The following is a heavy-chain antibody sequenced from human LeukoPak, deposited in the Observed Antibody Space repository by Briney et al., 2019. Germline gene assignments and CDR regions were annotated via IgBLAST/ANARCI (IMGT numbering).Heavy chain of an antibody. CDR3: AKSPPPHLLAAAGQFDY. CDR1: GFTFSSYG. Sequence: GGSLRLSCAASGFTFSSYGMHWVRQALGKGLEWVAVISYDGSNKYYADSVKGRFTISRDNSKNTLYLQMNSLRAEDTAVYYCAKSPPPHLLAAAGQFDYWGQGTLVTVSS. D-gene: IGHD6-13*01. J-gene: IGHJ4*02. V-gene: IGHV3-30*18. CDR2: ISYDGSNK.